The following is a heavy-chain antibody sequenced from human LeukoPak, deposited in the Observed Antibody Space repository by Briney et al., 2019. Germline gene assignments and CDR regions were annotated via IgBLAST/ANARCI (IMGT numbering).Heavy chain of an antibody. Sequence: ASVKVSCKASGGTFSSYAISWVRQAPGQGLEWMGGIIPIFGTANYAQKFQGRVTITADESTSTAYMELSSLRSEDTAVYYCARDGDCSSTSCYTDSWFDPWGQGTLVTVSS. V-gene: IGHV1-69*01. J-gene: IGHJ5*02. D-gene: IGHD2-2*02. CDR1: GGTFSSYA. CDR3: ARDGDCSSTSCYTDSWFDP. CDR2: IIPIFGTA.